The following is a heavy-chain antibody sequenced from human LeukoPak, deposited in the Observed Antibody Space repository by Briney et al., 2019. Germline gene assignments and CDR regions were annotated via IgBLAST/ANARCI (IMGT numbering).Heavy chain of an antibody. Sequence: ASVKVPCKASGYTFTSYGISWVRQAPGQGLEWMGWISAYNGNTNYAQKLQGRVTMTTDTSTSTAYMELRSLRPDDTAVYYCARVGGGIVGATYYDYWGQGTLVTVSS. D-gene: IGHD1-26*01. J-gene: IGHJ4*02. CDR2: ISAYNGNT. CDR1: GYTFTSYG. CDR3: ARVGGGIVGATYYDY. V-gene: IGHV1-18*01.